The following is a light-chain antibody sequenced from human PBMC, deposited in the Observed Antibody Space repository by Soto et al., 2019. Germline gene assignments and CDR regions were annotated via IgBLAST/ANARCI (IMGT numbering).Light chain of an antibody. Sequence: QSALTQPASVSVSPGQSITISCTGTSSDVGSYNLVSWYQQHPGKAPKLMIYEGSKRPSGVSNRFSGSKSGNTASLTISGLQADDEADYYCCSYAGSRVFGGGTKLTVL. CDR3: CSYAGSRV. CDR1: SSDVGSYNL. J-gene: IGLJ3*02. CDR2: EGS. V-gene: IGLV2-23*01.